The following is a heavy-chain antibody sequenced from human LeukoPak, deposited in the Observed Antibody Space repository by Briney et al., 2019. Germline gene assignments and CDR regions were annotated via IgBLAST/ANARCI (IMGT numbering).Heavy chain of an antibody. CDR1: GFTFSSYA. J-gene: IGHJ1*01. CDR3: AKFCSGGSCYSYFQH. CDR2: ISGSGGST. V-gene: IGHV3-23*01. D-gene: IGHD2-15*01. Sequence: GGSLRLSCAASGFTFSSYAMSWVRQAPGKGLEWVSAISGSGGSTYYADSVKGQFTISRDNSKNTLYLQMNSLRAEDTAVYYCAKFCSGGSCYSYFQHWGQGTLVTVSS.